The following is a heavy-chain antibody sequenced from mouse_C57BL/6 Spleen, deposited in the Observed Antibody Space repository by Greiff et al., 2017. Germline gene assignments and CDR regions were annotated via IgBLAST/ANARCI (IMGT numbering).Heavy chain of an antibody. D-gene: IGHD2-4*01. J-gene: IGHJ4*01. V-gene: IGHV5-12*01. CDR2: ISNGGGST. CDR1: GFTFSDYY. CDR3: ARQDDYDYAMDY. Sequence: EVHLVESGGGLVQPGGSLKLSCAASGFTFSDYYMYWVRQTPEKRLEWVAYISNGGGSTYYPDTVKGRFTISRDNAKNTLYLQMSRLKSEDTAMYYCARQDDYDYAMDYWGQGTSVTVSS.